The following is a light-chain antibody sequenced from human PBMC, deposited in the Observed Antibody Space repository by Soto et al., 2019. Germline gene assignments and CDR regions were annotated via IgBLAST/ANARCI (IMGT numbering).Light chain of an antibody. Sequence: EIELTQSPGTLSLSPGERATLSCRASQSVSSYLAWYQQKPGQAPRLLIYDASNRATGIPARFSGTGSGTDFTLTINNLEPEDFAVYYCQVRTNWSIAFGRGTRLEIK. J-gene: IGKJ5*01. CDR3: QVRTNWSIA. V-gene: IGKV3-11*01. CDR2: DAS. CDR1: QSVSSY.